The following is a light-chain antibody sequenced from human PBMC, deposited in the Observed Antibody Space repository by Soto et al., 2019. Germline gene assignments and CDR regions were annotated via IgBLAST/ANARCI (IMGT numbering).Light chain of an antibody. CDR1: QDINNW. Sequence: DIQMTQSPSSVSASVGDRVTITCRASQDINNWLAWYQHKAGQAPKLLIFAASNLQSGVPSRFSGSGSGTEFTLVISSLHPEDFATYYCQQVNSFPKTFGQGTKVDIK. CDR2: AAS. J-gene: IGKJ1*01. V-gene: IGKV1-12*01. CDR3: QQVNSFPKT.